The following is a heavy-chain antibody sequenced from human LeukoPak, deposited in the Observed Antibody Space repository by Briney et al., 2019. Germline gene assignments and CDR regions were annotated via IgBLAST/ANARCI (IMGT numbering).Heavy chain of an antibody. CDR2: IYYSGST. Sequence: SETLSLTCTVSGGSISSYYWSWIRQPPGKGLEWLGYIYYSGSTNDNPSLKSRVTISVDTSKNQFSLKLSSVTAADTAVYYCARSDYNYPYYFDYWGQGTLVTVSS. D-gene: IGHD5-24*01. CDR1: GGSISSYY. V-gene: IGHV4-59*01. J-gene: IGHJ4*02. CDR3: ARSDYNYPYYFDY.